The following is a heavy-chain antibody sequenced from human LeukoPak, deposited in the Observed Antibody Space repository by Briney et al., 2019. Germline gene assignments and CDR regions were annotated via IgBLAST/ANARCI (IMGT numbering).Heavy chain of an antibody. J-gene: IGHJ3*02. CDR1: EYSFTSYW. Sequence: GESLKISCKGSEYSFTSYWIGWVRQMPGKGLEWMGIIYPGDSDTRYSPSFQGQVTISADKSITTAYLQWSSLKASDTAMYYCARRGTSMFRGVYMGPHDGFDIWGQGTMVTVSS. CDR3: ARRGTSMFRGVYMGPHDGFDI. D-gene: IGHD3-10*01. V-gene: IGHV5-51*01. CDR2: IYPGDSDT.